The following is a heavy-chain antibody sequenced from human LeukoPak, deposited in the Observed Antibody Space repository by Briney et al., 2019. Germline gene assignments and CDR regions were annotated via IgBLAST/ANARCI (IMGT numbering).Heavy chain of an antibody. J-gene: IGHJ2*01. Sequence: SQTLSLTCTVSGGSISSDDYYWSWIRQHPGKGLEWIGYIYYSGSTYYNPSLKSRVTISVDTSKNQFSLKLSSVTAADTAVYYCARGGAAAGTVDLWGRGTLVTVSS. V-gene: IGHV4-31*03. CDR2: IYYSGST. CDR1: GGSISSDDYY. CDR3: ARGGAAAGTVDL. D-gene: IGHD6-13*01.